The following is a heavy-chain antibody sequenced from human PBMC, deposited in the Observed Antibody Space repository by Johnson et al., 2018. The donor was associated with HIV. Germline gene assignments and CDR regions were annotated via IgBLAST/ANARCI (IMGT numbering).Heavy chain of an antibody. V-gene: IGHV3-11*01. CDR1: RFTFSDYY. CDR3: ARDPGISSGWYNVDAFDI. Sequence: QVQLVESGGGLVKPGGSLRLSCAASRFTFSDYYMSWIRQTPGKGLEWVSYISSSGGTIYYADSVKGRFSISRDNAENSLYLQMNTLRAEDTAVYYCARDPGISSGWYNVDAFDIWGQGTMVTVSS. D-gene: IGHD6-19*01. CDR2: ISSSGGTI. J-gene: IGHJ3*02.